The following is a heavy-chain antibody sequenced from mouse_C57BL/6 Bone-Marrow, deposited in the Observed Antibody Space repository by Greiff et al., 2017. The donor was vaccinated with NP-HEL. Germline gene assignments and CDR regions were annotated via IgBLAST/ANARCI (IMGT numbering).Heavy chain of an antibody. CDR2: IYPRSGNT. CDR1: GYTFTSCG. V-gene: IGHV1-81*01. CDR3: AREGVLTSWFAY. J-gene: IGHJ3*01. D-gene: IGHD4-1*01. Sequence: QVQLQQSGAELARPGASVKLSCKASGYTFTSCGISWVKQRTGQGLEWIGEIYPRSGNTYYNEKFKGKATLTADKSSSTAYMELRSLTSEDSAVYFCAREGVLTSWFAYWGQGTLVTVSA.